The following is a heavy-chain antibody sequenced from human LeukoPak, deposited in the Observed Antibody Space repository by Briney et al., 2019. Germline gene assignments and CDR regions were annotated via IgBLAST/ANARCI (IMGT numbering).Heavy chain of an antibody. CDR3: ARGPVMMREVSYDY. D-gene: IGHD3-16*01. CDR1: GYSFSGYN. V-gene: IGHV1-2*06. CDR2: INPNNGDT. J-gene: IGHJ4*02. Sequence: ASVTVSCKASGYSFSGYNIYWVRQAPGQGLEWMGRINPNNGDTNYEQSFQGRVTMTRDTSINTAYMELSALTFDDLAIYYCARGPVMMREVSYDYWGQGTLVTVSS.